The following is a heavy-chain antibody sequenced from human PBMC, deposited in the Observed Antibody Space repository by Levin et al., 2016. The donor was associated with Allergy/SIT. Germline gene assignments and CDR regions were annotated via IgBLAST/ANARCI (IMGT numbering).Heavy chain of an antibody. Sequence: GESLKISCTASGFTFSKYAMSWVRQAPGKGLEWVSFISASGGTTYYADSVKGRFTISRDNSKNTLYLQMNGLRAEDTAVYYCAQGETSGWYRRFDCWGQGTLVTVSS. D-gene: IGHD6-13*01. CDR1: GFTFSKYA. V-gene: IGHV3-23*01. CDR3: AQGETSGWYRRFDC. J-gene: IGHJ4*02. CDR2: ISASGGTT.